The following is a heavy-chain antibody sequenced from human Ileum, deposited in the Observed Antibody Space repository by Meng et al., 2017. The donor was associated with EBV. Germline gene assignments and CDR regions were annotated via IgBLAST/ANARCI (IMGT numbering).Heavy chain of an antibody. CDR1: GDSISSGGYF. D-gene: IGHD1-14*01. V-gene: IGHV4-30-4*01. J-gene: IGHJ4*02. Sequence: AQLQDPGPGLAKPPQPLSLTCTVSGDSISSGGYFWSWIRQPPGKGLEWIGYIYYSGNTYYKPSLKSRVTMSVDTSKNQFSLKLSSVTAADTAVYYCARSLTTPYYFDDWGQGTLVIVSS. CDR2: IYYSGNT. CDR3: ARSLTTPYYFDD.